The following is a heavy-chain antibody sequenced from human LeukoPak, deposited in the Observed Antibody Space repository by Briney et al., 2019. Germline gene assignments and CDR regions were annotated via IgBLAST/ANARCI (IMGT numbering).Heavy chain of an antibody. CDR2: IQYDGSNK. CDR3: ANIAALSTGAFDY. J-gene: IGHJ4*02. D-gene: IGHD2-15*01. CDR1: GFTFDDYD. Sequence: GGSLRLSCAASGFTFDDYDMYWARQAPGKGLEWVAFIQYDGSNKYYTDSVKGRFTISRDSSRNTVHLQMNSLRPEDSAVYYCANIAALSTGAFDYWGQGTLVTVSS. V-gene: IGHV3-30*02.